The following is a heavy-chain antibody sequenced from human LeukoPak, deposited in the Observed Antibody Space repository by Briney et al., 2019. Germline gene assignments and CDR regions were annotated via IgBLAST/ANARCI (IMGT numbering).Heavy chain of an antibody. J-gene: IGHJ4*02. CDR2: INHSGST. Sequence: PSETLSLTCAVYGGSFSGYYWSWIRQPPGKGLEWIGEINHSGSTNYNPSLKSRVTISVDTSKNQFSLKLSSVTAADTAVYYCAREVHVERDDYWGQGTLVTVSS. CDR1: GGSFSGYY. CDR3: AREVHVERDDY. V-gene: IGHV4-34*01. D-gene: IGHD1-1*01.